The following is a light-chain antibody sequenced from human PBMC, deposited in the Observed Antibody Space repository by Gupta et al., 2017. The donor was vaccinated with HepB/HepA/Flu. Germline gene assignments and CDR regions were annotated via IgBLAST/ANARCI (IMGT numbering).Light chain of an antibody. CDR3: SSYTTGSTLV. CDR2: EVS. CDR1: SSDVGSYNR. J-gene: IGLJ2*01. Sequence: QSALTQPPSVSGSPGQSVTISCTGTSSDVGSYNRVSWYQQPPGTAPKLMIYEVSNRPSGVPDRFSGSQSGNTASLTISGLQAEDEADYYCSSYTTGSTLVFGGGTKVTVL. V-gene: IGLV2-18*02.